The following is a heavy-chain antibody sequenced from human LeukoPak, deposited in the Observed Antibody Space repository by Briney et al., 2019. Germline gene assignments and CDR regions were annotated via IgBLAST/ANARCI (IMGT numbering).Heavy chain of an antibody. V-gene: IGHV4-39*01. CDR2: IYYSGST. J-gene: IGHJ5*01. CDR3: ARRHNSGYYDS. CDR1: GGSISSTFYY. Sequence: SETLSLICTVSGGSISSTFYYWAWIRQPPGKGLEWIATIYYSGSTYYNPSLNSGGTMSVDTSKNQFSLRLSSVTAADTAVYFCARRHNSGYYDSWGQGTLVTVSS. D-gene: IGHD6-19*01.